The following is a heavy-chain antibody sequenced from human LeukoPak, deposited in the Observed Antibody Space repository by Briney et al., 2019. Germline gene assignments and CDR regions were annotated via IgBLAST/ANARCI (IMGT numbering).Heavy chain of an antibody. D-gene: IGHD1-1*01. V-gene: IGHV3-74*01. CDR1: GFTFSNYW. CDR2: INSDGSTT. CDR3: ARALERTGY. J-gene: IGHJ4*02. Sequence: GGSLRLSCVGSGFTFSNYWMHWVRQAPGRGLVWVSRINSDGSTTAYADSVRGLFTISRDNAKNTLYLQMNSLRDEDTAMYYCARALERTGYWGQGTLVTVSS.